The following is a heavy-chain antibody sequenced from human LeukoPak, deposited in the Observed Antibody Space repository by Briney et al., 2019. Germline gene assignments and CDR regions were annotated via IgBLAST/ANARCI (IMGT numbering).Heavy chain of an antibody. Sequence: PSETLSLTCTVSGGSISSYYWSWIRQPPGKGLEWIGYIYYSGSTDYNPSLKSRVTISVDTSKNQFSLKLSSVTAADTAVYYCVRGLSGSYGQLDYWGQGTPVTVSS. D-gene: IGHD1-26*01. CDR3: VRGLSGSYGQLDY. CDR1: GGSISSYY. V-gene: IGHV4-59*01. CDR2: IYYSGST. J-gene: IGHJ4*02.